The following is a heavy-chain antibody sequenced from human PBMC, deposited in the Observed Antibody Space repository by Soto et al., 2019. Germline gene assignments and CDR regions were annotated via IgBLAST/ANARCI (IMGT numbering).Heavy chain of an antibody. D-gene: IGHD6-13*01. CDR2: VTPGGRS. Sequence: QVQLQQWGAGLLKSSETLSLTCAVYGGSFNSYFWNWVRQPPGKGLEWIGEVTPGGRSNYNPSLKSRVTISKDTSKNQFSLEVNSVIAADTAVYYCTTSGRSWPDSFDIWGQGAMVTVSS. J-gene: IGHJ3*02. CDR1: GGSFNSYF. V-gene: IGHV4-34*01. CDR3: TTSGRSWPDSFDI.